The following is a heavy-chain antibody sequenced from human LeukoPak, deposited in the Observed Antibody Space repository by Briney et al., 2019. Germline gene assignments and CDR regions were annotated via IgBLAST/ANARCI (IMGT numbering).Heavy chain of an antibody. CDR1: GFTFSSFT. CDR2: ISGSSTYI. Sequence: AGGSLRLSCAASGFTFSSFTMNWVRQAPGTGLEWVSSISGSSTYIYYADSVKGRFTISRDNAKNSLYLQMKSLRDEDTAIYYCARDESSPTIFEVAPGDSWGQGPLAPVPP. J-gene: IGHJ5*01. V-gene: IGHV3-21*01. D-gene: IGHD3-3*01. CDR3: ARDESSPTIFEVAPGDS.